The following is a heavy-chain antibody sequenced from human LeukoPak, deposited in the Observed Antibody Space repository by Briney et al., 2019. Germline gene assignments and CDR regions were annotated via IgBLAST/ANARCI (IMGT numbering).Heavy chain of an antibody. V-gene: IGHV3-66*01. CDR3: ARITYYYGSGSYYFDY. Sequence: GGSLRLSCAAPGFTVSSNYMSWVRQAPGKGLEWVSVIYSGGSTYYADSVKGRFTISRDNSKNTLYLQMNSLRAEDTAVYYCARITYYYGSGSYYFDYWGQGTLVTVSS. CDR1: GFTVSSNY. J-gene: IGHJ4*02. CDR2: IYSGGST. D-gene: IGHD3-10*01.